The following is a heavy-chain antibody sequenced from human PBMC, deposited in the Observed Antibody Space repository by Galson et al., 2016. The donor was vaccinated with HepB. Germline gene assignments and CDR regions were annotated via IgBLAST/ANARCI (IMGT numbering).Heavy chain of an antibody. D-gene: IGHD3-10*01. CDR2: ISWNSGTT. Sequence: SLRLSCAASGFTFDDYAMHWVRQAPGKRLEWVSGISWNSGTTAYADSLRGRFTISRDNAKNSLYLRMNSMRAEDTALYYCAKDLGGGSGGWVPFDIWGLGTMVIVSS. CDR3: AKDLGGGSGGWVPFDI. CDR1: GFTFDDYA. J-gene: IGHJ3*02. V-gene: IGHV3-9*01.